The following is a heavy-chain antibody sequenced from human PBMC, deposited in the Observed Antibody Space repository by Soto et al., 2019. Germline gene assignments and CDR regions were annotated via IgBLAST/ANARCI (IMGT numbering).Heavy chain of an antibody. CDR3: AKSTDKYSGSYYARFDY. CDR1: GFTFSSYA. J-gene: IGHJ4*02. D-gene: IGHD1-26*01. CDR2: ISGSGGST. Sequence: GGSLRLSCAASGFTFSSYAMSWVRQAPGKGLEWVSAISGSGGSTYYADSVKCRFTTSRDNSKNTLYLQMNSLTAEDTAVYYCAKSTDKYSGSYYARFDYWGQGSLVTVSS. V-gene: IGHV3-23*01.